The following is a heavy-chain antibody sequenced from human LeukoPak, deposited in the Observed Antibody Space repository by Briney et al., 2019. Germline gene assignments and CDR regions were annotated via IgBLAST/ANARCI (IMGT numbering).Heavy chain of an antibody. J-gene: IGHJ5*02. CDR1: GGSFSGYY. V-gene: IGHV4-59*01. D-gene: IGHD2-2*01. CDR2: IYYSGST. CDR3: ARARGYCSSTSCSHNWFDP. Sequence: SETLSLTCAVYGGSFSGYYWSWIRQPPGKGLEWIGYIYYSGSTNYNPSLKSRVTISVDTSKNQFSLKLSSVTAADTAVYYCARARGYCSSTSCSHNWFDPWGQGTLVTVSS.